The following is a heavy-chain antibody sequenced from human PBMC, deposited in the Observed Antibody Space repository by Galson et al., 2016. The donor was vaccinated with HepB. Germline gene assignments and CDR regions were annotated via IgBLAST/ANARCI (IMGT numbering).Heavy chain of an antibody. CDR2: IKSKTDGGTT. CDR3: STDSPLSYYYDSSGSPRDNYYGMDV. J-gene: IGHJ6*02. V-gene: IGHV3-15*01. D-gene: IGHD3-22*01. Sequence: LEWVGRIKSKTDGGTTDYAAPVKGRCTISRDDSENTLYLQINSLKTEDTAVYYCSTDSPLSYYYDSSGSPRDNYYGMDVWGQGTTVTVSS.